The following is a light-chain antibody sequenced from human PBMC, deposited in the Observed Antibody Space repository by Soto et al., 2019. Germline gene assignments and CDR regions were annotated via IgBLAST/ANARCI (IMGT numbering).Light chain of an antibody. Sequence: QSALTQPASVSGSPAQSIPIPCTGTTSDAGGYNYVSWYQQHPGKAPNLMIYDVSNRPSGVSNRFSGSKSGNTASLTISGLQAEDEADYYCSSYTSSSTLVVFGGGTKLTVL. V-gene: IGLV2-14*01. CDR3: SSYTSSSTLVV. CDR2: DVS. CDR1: TSDAGGYNY. J-gene: IGLJ2*01.